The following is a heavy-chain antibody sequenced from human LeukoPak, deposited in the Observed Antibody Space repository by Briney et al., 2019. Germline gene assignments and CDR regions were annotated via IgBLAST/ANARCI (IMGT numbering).Heavy chain of an antibody. J-gene: IGHJ4*02. CDR1: GFTLTDYY. D-gene: IGHD6-13*01. Sequence: GGSLRLSCAVSGFTLTDYYIDWVRQAAGKGREWVGRIRNKANHHTTEYAASVKGRFTISRDDSKNSLDLQMNSLKPEDTAVYYCAKDNWIAAAGVYWGQGTLVTVSS. CDR2: IRNKANHHTT. CDR3: AKDNWIAAAGVY. V-gene: IGHV3-72*01.